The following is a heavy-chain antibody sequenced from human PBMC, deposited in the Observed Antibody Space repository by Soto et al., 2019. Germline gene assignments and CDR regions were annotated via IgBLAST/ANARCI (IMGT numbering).Heavy chain of an antibody. CDR3: GSDYGDYYFDY. D-gene: IGHD4-17*01. CDR1: GGSISSYY. CDR2: IYYSGST. J-gene: IGHJ4*02. V-gene: IGHV4-59*12. Sequence: SETLSVTCTVSGGSISSYYWSWSRQPPWKGLEWIGYIYYSGSTYYNPSLKSRVTISVDTSKNQFSLKLSSVTPADPAVYSCGSDYGDYYFDYRRQGSLVTVSS.